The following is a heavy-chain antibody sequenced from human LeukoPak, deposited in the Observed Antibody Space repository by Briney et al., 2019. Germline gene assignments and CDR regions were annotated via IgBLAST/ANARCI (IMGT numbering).Heavy chain of an antibody. CDR2: IYYSGST. V-gene: IGHV4-59*01. D-gene: IGHD5-18*01. CDR1: GGSISSYY. CDR3: ARVSSYGYFFTY. J-gene: IGHJ4*02. Sequence: SETLSLTCTVSGGSISSYYWSWIRQPPGKGLEWIGYIYYSGSTNYNPSLKSRVTISVDTSKNQFSLKLSSVTAADTAVYYCARVSSYGYFFTYWGQGTLVTVPS.